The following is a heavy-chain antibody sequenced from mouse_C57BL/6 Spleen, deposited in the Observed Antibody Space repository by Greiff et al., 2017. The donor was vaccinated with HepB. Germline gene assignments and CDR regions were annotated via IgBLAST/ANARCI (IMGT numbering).Heavy chain of an antibody. Sequence: QVQLQQPGAELVKPGASVKLSCKASGYTFTSYWMHWVKQRPGQGLEWIGMIHPNSGSTNYNEKFKSKATLTVDKSSSTACMQLSSLTSEDSAVYYCARSGYGSWFAYWGQGTLVTVSA. V-gene: IGHV1-64*01. D-gene: IGHD2-1*01. J-gene: IGHJ3*01. CDR2: IHPNSGST. CDR1: GYTFTSYW. CDR3: ARSGYGSWFAY.